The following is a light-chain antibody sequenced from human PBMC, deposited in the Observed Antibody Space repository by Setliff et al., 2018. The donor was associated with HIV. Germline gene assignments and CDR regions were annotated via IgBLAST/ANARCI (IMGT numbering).Light chain of an antibody. CDR1: SSDVGGYNF. Sequence: QSVLTQPPSASGSPGQSVTIPCTGTSSDVGGYNFVSWYQHHPGNAPKLMIYDVSKPPSGVPDRFSGSQSGHTASLTVSGLQAVDEADYYCSSYAGSSFYVFGTGTKVTVL. CDR2: DVS. J-gene: IGLJ1*01. CDR3: SSYAGSSFYV. V-gene: IGLV2-8*01.